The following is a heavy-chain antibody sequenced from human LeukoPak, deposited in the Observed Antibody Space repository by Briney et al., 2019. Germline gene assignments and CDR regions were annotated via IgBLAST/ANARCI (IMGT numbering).Heavy chain of an antibody. Sequence: SETLSLTCTVSGRPIISYYWSWIPQPTGKGLEWIGYIYYSGSTNYNPSLKSRVTISVDTSKNQFSLKLSSVTAADTAVYYCAGQRGPYYFDYWGQGTLVTVSS. CDR1: GRPIISYY. D-gene: IGHD3-10*01. J-gene: IGHJ4*02. CDR3: AGQRGPYYFDY. CDR2: IYYSGST. V-gene: IGHV4-59*01.